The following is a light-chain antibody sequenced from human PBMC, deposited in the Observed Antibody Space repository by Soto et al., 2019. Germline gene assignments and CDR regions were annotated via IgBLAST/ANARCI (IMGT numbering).Light chain of an antibody. CDR1: QNINNW. V-gene: IGKV1-5*01. CDR2: DAS. Sequence: DIQMTQSPSTLSASVGDRVTITCRASQNINNWVAWYQQKPGKATKFLIYDASTLASGVPSRFSGSGFGTEFSLTISSLQPDDSGSYYCQHLRTFGQGTKVEIK. J-gene: IGKJ1*01. CDR3: QHLRT.